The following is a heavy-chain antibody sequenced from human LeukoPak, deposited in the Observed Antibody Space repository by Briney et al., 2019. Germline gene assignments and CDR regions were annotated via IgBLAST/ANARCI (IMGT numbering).Heavy chain of an antibody. J-gene: IGHJ6*02. Sequence: PGGSLRLSCAASGFTFSSYWMNWVRQAPGEGLEWVAVIWYDGSNQYYADTVKGRFTISRDNSKNMLYLQMASLRAEDTAVYYCARDIASVRMDVWGQGTTVTVSS. D-gene: IGHD2-15*01. CDR1: GFTFSSYW. CDR3: ARDIASVRMDV. CDR2: IWYDGSNQ. V-gene: IGHV3-33*08.